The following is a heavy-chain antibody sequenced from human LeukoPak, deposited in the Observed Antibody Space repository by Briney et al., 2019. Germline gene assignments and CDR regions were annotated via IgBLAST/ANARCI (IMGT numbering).Heavy chain of an antibody. CDR3: AIGYYDFWSGYSPLMRYYYYGMDV. D-gene: IGHD3-3*01. Sequence: ASVKVSCKASGYTFTSYHINWVRQATGEGLEWMGWMNPNSGNTGYAQKFQGRVTMTRNTSISTAYMELSSLRSGDTAVYYCAIGYYDFWSGYSPLMRYYYYGMDVWGQGTTITVSS. V-gene: IGHV1-8*01. CDR1: GYTFTSYH. CDR2: MNPNSGNT. J-gene: IGHJ6*02.